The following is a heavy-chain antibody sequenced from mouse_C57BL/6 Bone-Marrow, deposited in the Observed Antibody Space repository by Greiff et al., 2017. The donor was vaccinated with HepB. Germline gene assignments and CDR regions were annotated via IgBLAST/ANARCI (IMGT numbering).Heavy chain of an antibody. Sequence: VQLQQSGAELVRPGPSVKMSCKASGYTFTNYWIGWAKQRPGHGLEWIGDIYPGGGYTNYNEKFKGKATLTADKSSSTAYMQFSSLTSEDSAIYYCASYYGLWAMDYWGQGTSVTVSS. D-gene: IGHD1-1*01. V-gene: IGHV1-63*01. J-gene: IGHJ4*01. CDR1: GYTFTNYW. CDR3: ASYYGLWAMDY. CDR2: IYPGGGYT.